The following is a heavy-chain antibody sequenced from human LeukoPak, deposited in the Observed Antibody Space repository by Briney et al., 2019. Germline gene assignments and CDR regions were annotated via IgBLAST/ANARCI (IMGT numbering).Heavy chain of an antibody. D-gene: IGHD1-26*01. Sequence: GGSLRHSCAASGFTFSSYSMNWVRQAPGKGLEWVSHITASGTAMFYADSVKGRFTISRDNAKNSLYLQMNSLGDEDTAVYYCASSGSYRFDYWGQGTLVTVSS. V-gene: IGHV3-48*02. J-gene: IGHJ4*02. CDR1: GFTFSSYS. CDR2: ITASGTAM. CDR3: ASSGSYRFDY.